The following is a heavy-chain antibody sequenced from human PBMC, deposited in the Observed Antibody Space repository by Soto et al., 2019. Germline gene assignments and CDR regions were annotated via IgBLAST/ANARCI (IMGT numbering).Heavy chain of an antibody. D-gene: IGHD3-3*01. CDR3: ARPRDYDFWSGYSHNWFDP. CDR2: IIPIFGTA. J-gene: IGHJ5*02. V-gene: IGHV1-69*13. Sequence: SVKVSCKASGGTFSSYAISWVRQAPEQGLEWMGGIIPIFGTANYAQKFQGRVTITADESTSTACMELSSLRSEDTAVYYCARPRDYDFWSGYSHNWFDPWGQGTLVTVSS. CDR1: GGTFSSYA.